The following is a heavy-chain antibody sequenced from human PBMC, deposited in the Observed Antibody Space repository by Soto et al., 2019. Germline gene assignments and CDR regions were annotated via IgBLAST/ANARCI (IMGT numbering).Heavy chain of an antibody. CDR1: GYAFTTYG. CDR3: ASGRYGDY. V-gene: IGHV1-18*01. Sequence: QVHLVQSGAEVKKPGASVKVSCKGSGYAFTTYGITWVRQAPGQGFEWMGRISAHNGNTNYAQKLQGRVTVTRDTSPSPAYMELRSLRSDDTAVYYCASGRYGDYWGQGALVTVSS. D-gene: IGHD1-26*01. J-gene: IGHJ4*02. CDR2: ISAHNGNT.